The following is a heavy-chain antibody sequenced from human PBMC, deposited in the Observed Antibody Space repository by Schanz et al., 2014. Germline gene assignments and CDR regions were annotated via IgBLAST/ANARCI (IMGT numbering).Heavy chain of an antibody. CDR2: ISSSSSTI. J-gene: IGHJ6*03. CDR3: VRDRGFCANDICWLRYYMDV. D-gene: IGHD2-8*01. V-gene: IGHV3-48*01. Sequence: VPLVESGGGVVQPGRSLRLSCAASEFSFSSFGMNWVRQAPGKGLEWVSYISSSSSTIYYADSVKGRFTISRDNGKKSLYLQMNSLRADDTAVYYCVRDRGFCANDICWLRYYMDVWGNGTTVTVSS. CDR1: EFSFSSFG.